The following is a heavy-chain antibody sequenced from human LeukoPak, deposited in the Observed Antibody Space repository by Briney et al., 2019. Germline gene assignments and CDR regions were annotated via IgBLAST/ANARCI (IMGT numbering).Heavy chain of an antibody. CDR3: AKDWQQLVGWFDP. J-gene: IGHJ5*02. CDR2: IKQDGSEK. Sequence: PGGSLRLSCAASGFTFSSYWMSWVRQAPGKGLEWVANIKQDGSEKYYVDSVKGRFTISRDNSKNTLYLQMNSLRAEDTAVYYCAKDWQQLVGWFDPWGQGTLVTVSS. D-gene: IGHD6-13*01. CDR1: GFTFSSYW. V-gene: IGHV3-7*01.